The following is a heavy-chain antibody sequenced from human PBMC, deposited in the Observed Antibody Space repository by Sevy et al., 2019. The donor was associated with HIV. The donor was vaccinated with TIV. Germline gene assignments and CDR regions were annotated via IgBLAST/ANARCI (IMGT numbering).Heavy chain of an antibody. CDR1: GFTFSSYN. CDR2: ISSSSSYV. D-gene: IGHD1-26*01. Sequence: GGSLRLSCVASGFTFSSYNMNWVRQAPGKGLEWVSSISSSSSYVYHADSVKGRFTISRDNAKNSLYLQMNSLRAEDTAVYYCAKWDADRRWFFDYWDQGTLVTVSS. J-gene: IGHJ4*02. CDR3: AKWDADRRWFFDY. V-gene: IGHV3-21*06.